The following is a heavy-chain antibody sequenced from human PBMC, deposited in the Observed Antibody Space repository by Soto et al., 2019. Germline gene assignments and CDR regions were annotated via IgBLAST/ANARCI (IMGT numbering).Heavy chain of an antibody. Sequence: SETLSLTCTVSGGSISSGGYYWSWIRQHPGKGLEWIGYIYYSGSTYYNPPLKSRVTISVDTSKNQFSLKLSSVTAADTAVYYCARGQTGLTTSPADYWGQGTLVTVSS. J-gene: IGHJ4*02. CDR2: IYYSGST. CDR3: ARGQTGLTTSPADY. CDR1: GGSISSGGYY. V-gene: IGHV4-31*03. D-gene: IGHD4-4*01.